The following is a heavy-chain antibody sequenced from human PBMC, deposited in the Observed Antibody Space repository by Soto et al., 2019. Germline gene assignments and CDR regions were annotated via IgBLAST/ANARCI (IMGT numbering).Heavy chain of an antibody. D-gene: IGHD6-13*01. CDR3: TTDSIAAAETQYYCYYYGMDV. Sequence: EVQLVESGGGLVKPGGSLRLSCAASGFTFSNAWMNWVRQAPGKGLEWVGRIKSKTDGGTTDYAAPVKGRFTISRDDSKNTLYLQMNSLKTEDTAVYYCTTDSIAAAETQYYCYYYGMDVWGQGTTVTVSS. V-gene: IGHV3-15*07. CDR2: IKSKTDGGTT. J-gene: IGHJ6*02. CDR1: GFTFSNAW.